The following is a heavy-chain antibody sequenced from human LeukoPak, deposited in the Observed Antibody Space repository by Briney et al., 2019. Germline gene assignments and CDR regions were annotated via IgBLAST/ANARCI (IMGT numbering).Heavy chain of an antibody. Sequence: GGSLRLSCAASGNYWMHWVRQAPGKGLVWVSHINSDGSWTNYADSVKGRFTISKDNAKNTVYLQMNNLRAEDTAVYYCVSFYETYWGRGTLVTVSS. CDR3: VSFYETY. CDR2: INSDGSWT. J-gene: IGHJ4*02. V-gene: IGHV3-74*01. D-gene: IGHD2/OR15-2a*01. CDR1: GNYW.